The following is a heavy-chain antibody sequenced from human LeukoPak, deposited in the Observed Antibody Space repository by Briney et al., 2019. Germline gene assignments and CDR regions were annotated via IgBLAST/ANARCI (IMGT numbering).Heavy chain of an antibody. CDR2: ISAYNGNT. D-gene: IGHD6-19*01. Sequence: GASVKVSCKASGYTFTSYGISWVRQAPGQGLEWMGWISAYNGNTNYAQRLQGRVTMTTDTSTSTAYMELRSLRSDDTAVYYCATHASVSGWHQHDAFDIWGQGTMVTVSS. CDR1: GYTFTSYG. J-gene: IGHJ3*02. CDR3: ATHASVSGWHQHDAFDI. V-gene: IGHV1-18*01.